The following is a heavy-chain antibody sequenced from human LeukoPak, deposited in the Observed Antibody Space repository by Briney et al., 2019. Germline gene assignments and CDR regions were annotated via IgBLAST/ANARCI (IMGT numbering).Heavy chain of an antibody. CDR3: ARDAGGYEDS. CDR1: SGSISNYW. V-gene: IGHV4-4*07. J-gene: IGHJ4*02. CDR2: TYPSGTT. Sequence: SETLSLTCSVSSGSISNYWWSWIRQAAGEGLEWIGRTYPSGTTYYNPSLESRVTLSVDTSKNQVSLKLSSLTAADTAVYYCARDAGGYEDSWGQGALVTVSS. D-gene: IGHD5-12*01.